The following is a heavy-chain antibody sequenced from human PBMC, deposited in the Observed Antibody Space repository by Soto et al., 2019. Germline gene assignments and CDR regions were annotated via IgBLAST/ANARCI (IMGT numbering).Heavy chain of an antibody. D-gene: IGHD6-19*01. J-gene: IGHJ4*02. CDR1: GFTFSSYA. Sequence: GGSLRLSCAASGFTFSSYAMSWVRQAPGKGLEWVSAISGSGGSTYYADSVKGRFTISRDNSKNTLYLQMNSLRAEDTAVYYCAKDLADVGIAVAEYYFDYWGQGTLVTVSS. CDR3: AKDLADVGIAVAEYYFDY. V-gene: IGHV3-23*01. CDR2: ISGSGGST.